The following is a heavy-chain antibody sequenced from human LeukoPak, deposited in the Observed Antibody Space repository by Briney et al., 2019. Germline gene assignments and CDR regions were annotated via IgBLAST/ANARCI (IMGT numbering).Heavy chain of an antibody. CDR1: GGSFSGYY. Sequence: SETLSLTCAVYGGSFSGYYWSWIRQPPGKGLEWIGEINHSGSTNYSPSLKSRVTISVDTSKNQFSLKLSSVTAADTAVYYCARRVGSSWSTIGNYYYYYYMDVWGKGTTVTVSS. V-gene: IGHV4-34*01. CDR3: ARRVGSSWSTIGNYYYYYYMDV. J-gene: IGHJ6*03. CDR2: INHSGST. D-gene: IGHD6-13*01.